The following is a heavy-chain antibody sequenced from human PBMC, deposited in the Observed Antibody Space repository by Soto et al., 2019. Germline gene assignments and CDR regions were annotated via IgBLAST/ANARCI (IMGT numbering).Heavy chain of an antibody. CDR3: AKAGYTSSTRAGGYWCDP. J-gene: IGHJ5*02. Sequence: EVQLLESGGGLVQPGGSLRLSCAASGFTFSIYAMSWVRQAPGEGLEWVSAISSGGGSTYDAGSVKGRFTISRDNSKNTLYQQMNILRAEDTAVYYCAKAGYTSSTRAGGYWCDPWGQGTLVTVSS. V-gene: IGHV3-23*01. CDR2: ISSGGGST. CDR1: GFTFSIYA. D-gene: IGHD6-6*01.